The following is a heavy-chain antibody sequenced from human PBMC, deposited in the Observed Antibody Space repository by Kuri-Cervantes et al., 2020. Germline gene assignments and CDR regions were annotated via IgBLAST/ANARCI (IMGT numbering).Heavy chain of an antibody. V-gene: IGHV3-9*01. CDR2: SSWNSGSI. CDR1: GFNFDDYA. J-gene: IGHJ4*02. CDR3: ANDLWGVGATTVE. D-gene: IGHD1-26*01. Sequence: SLKISCAASGFNFDDYAIHWVRQAPGKALERVSGSSWNSGSIGYADSGKGRFTISRDNAKNSLDLQMNSLRAEDTALYYCANDLWGVGATTVEWGQGTLVTVSS.